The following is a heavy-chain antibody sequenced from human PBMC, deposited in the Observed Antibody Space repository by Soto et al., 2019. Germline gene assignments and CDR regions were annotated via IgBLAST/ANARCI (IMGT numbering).Heavy chain of an antibody. CDR2: ISSSSSYI. Sequence: GGSLRLSCAASGFTFSSYSMNWVRQAPGKGLEWVSSISSSSSYIYYADSVKGRFTISRDNAKNSLYLQMNSLRAGDTAVYYCAREIYSSSSAGGDYWGQGTLVTVSS. D-gene: IGHD6-6*01. V-gene: IGHV3-21*01. CDR1: GFTFSSYS. J-gene: IGHJ4*02. CDR3: AREIYSSSSAGGDY.